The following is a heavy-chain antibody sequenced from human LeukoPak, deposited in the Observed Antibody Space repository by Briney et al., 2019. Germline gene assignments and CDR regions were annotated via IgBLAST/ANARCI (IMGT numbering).Heavy chain of an antibody. Sequence: GGSLRLSCAASGFTFSSYSMNWVRQAPGKGLEWVSYISSSSSTIYYADSVKGRFTISRDNAKNSLYLQMNSLRAEDTAVYYCARDRSRGKYYFDYWGQGTLVTVSS. V-gene: IGHV3-48*04. J-gene: IGHJ4*02. CDR3: ARDRSRGKYYFDY. D-gene: IGHD3-16*01. CDR2: ISSSSSTI. CDR1: GFTFSSYS.